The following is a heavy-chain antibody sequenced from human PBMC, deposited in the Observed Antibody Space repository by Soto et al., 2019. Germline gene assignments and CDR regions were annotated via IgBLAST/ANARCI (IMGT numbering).Heavy chain of an antibody. V-gene: IGHV3-33*01. CDR1: GFNVNSYG. J-gene: IGHJ3*01. Sequence: GGSLRLSCSASGFNVNSYGVPWVRQAPGKGLEWVAVIWYDGRNIFYADSVKGRFTVSRDNSKNTVYFQLNNLRVEDTALYYWAIDSGHLSTDDSNAFDFWGHGTMVTVSS. D-gene: IGHD4-4*01. CDR3: AIDSGHLSTDDSNAFDF. CDR2: IWYDGRNI.